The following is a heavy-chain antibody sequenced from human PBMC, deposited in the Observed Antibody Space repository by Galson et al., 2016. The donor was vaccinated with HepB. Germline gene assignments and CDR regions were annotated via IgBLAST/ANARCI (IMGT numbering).Heavy chain of an antibody. CDR3: ARDLGLFY. J-gene: IGHJ4*02. CDR2: IKPDGTET. Sequence: SLRLSCAVSGFRFGTFWMSWVRRAPGKGLEWVANIKPDGTETHYVDSVEGRFTISRDNAKNSVYLQMNSLRAEDTAIYYCARDLGLFYWGQGTQVTVSS. V-gene: IGHV3-7*01. CDR1: GFRFGTFW.